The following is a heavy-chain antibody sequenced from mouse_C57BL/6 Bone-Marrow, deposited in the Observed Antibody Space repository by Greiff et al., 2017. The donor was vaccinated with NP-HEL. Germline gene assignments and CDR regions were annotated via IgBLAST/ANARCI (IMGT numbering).Heavy chain of an antibody. D-gene: IGHD1-1*01. Sequence: VQLQQPGAELVKPGASVKLSCKASGYTFTSYWMQWVKQRPGQGLEWIGEIDPSDSYTNYNQKFKGKATLTVDTSSSTAYMQLSSLTSEDSAVYYCARAVITTVVSFDYWGQGTTLTVSS. CDR2: IDPSDSYT. V-gene: IGHV1-50*01. J-gene: IGHJ2*01. CDR1: GYTFTSYW. CDR3: ARAVITTVVSFDY.